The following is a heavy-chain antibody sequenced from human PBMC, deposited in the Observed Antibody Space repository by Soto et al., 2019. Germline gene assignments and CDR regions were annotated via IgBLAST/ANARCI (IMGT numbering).Heavy chain of an antibody. CDR1: GYTFTGYY. Sequence: ASVKVSCKASGYTFTGYYMHWVRQAPGQGLEWMGWINLNSGGTNYALKFQGWFTMTKDTSISTAYMELISLRSDDTAVYYCSRAGLRFLEWLLYRLGGYYYYYMDVWGKGTTVTVSS. V-gene: IGHV1-2*04. J-gene: IGHJ6*03. CDR2: INLNSGGT. D-gene: IGHD3-3*01. CDR3: SRAGLRFLEWLLYRLGGYYYYYMDV.